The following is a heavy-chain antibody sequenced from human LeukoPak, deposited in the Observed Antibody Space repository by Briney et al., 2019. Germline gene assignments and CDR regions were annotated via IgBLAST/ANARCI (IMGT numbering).Heavy chain of an antibody. CDR3: ARDPAVTTSGVFQH. Sequence: GRSLRPSLASAGSTFTSYGMHWVRQAPGKGLEWVAVIWYDGSTNYYADSVKGRFTISRDNSKNTLYLQMNSLRVEDTAVYYCARDPAVTTSGVFQHWGQGTLVTVSS. CDR1: GSTFTSYG. CDR2: IWYDGSTN. D-gene: IGHD4-17*01. J-gene: IGHJ1*01. V-gene: IGHV3-33*01.